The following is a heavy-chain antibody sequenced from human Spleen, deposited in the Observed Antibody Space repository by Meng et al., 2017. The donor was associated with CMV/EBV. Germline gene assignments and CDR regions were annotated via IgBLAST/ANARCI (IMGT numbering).Heavy chain of an antibody. CDR1: GFNVSSYS. Sequence: SGFNVSSYSMNWVRQAPGKGLEWVSSISSSSSYIYYADSVKGRFTISRDNAKNSLYLQMNSLRAEDTAVYYCASTAAAGVQNWFDPWGQGTLVTVSS. D-gene: IGHD6-13*01. V-gene: IGHV3-21*01. CDR2: ISSSSSYI. J-gene: IGHJ5*02. CDR3: ASTAAAGVQNWFDP.